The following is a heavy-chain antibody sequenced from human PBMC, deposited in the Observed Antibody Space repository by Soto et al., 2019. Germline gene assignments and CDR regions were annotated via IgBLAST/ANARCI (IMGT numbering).Heavy chain of an antibody. J-gene: IGHJ5*02. D-gene: IGHD2-15*01. Sequence: QVQLVQSGAEVKKPGASVKVSCKASGYTFTSYYMHWVRQAPGQGLEWMGIINPSGGSTSYAQKSGGRVTMPRDRSRTTVYVELGALGSGNRAVYSWPFHSGGRPFPSWGKGPLVPVPS. CDR3: PFHSGGRPFPS. V-gene: IGHV1-46*01. CDR1: GYTFTSYY. CDR2: INPSGGST.